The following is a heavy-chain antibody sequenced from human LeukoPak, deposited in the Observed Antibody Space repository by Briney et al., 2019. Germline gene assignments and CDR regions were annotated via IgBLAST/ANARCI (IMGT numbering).Heavy chain of an antibody. V-gene: IGHV3-23*01. CDR2: ISGDGGST. CDR1: GFTFSDYW. CDR3: AREGGSCTSNSCSDYFDY. D-gene: IGHD5-12*01. J-gene: IGHJ4*02. Sequence: GGSLRLSCAASGFTFSDYWMTWVRQAPGKGLEWVSTISGDGGSTHYADSVKGRFTISRDNSKDTVFLQMNNLRVEDTAIYYCAREGGSCTSNSCSDYFDYWGQGTLVTVSS.